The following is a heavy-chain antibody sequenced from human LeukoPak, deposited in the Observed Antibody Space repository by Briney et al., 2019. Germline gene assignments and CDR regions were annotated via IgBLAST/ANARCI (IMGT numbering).Heavy chain of an antibody. V-gene: IGHV3-43*02. D-gene: IGHD2-8*01. J-gene: IGHJ4*02. Sequence: PGGSLRLSCAASGFTFDDYAMHWVRQPPGKGLEWVSLISGDSISTYYADSVKGRFTISRDNSKNSLFLQMNSLRTDDTALYYCVNFDGRRSHYWGQGTLVTVSS. CDR2: ISGDSIST. CDR3: VNFDGRRSHY. CDR1: GFTFDDYA.